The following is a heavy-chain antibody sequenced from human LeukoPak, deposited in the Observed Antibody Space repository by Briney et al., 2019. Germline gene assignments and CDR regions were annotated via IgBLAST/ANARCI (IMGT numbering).Heavy chain of an antibody. Sequence: ASVKVSCKASGYTFTSYDINWVRQATGQGLEWMGWMNPNSGNTGYAQKFQGRVTITRNTSISTAYMELSSLRSEDTAVYYCARASYDFWSGYYPRYYYYYYMDVWGKGTTVTVFS. CDR1: GYTFTSYD. CDR2: MNPNSGNT. V-gene: IGHV1-8*03. J-gene: IGHJ6*03. CDR3: ARASYDFWSGYYPRYYYYYYMDV. D-gene: IGHD3-3*01.